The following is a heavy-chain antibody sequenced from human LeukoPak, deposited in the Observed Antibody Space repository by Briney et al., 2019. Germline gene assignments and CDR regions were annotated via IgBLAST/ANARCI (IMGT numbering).Heavy chain of an antibody. J-gene: IGHJ4*02. CDR1: GFTFSSYW. V-gene: IGHV3-74*01. D-gene: IGHD6-13*01. Sequence: GGSLRLSCAASGFTFSSYWMHRARQAPGKGLVWVSRINSDGSSTSYADSVKGRFTISRDNAKNTLYLQMNSLRAEDTAVYYCARVRSSWHVFDYWGQGTLVTVSS. CDR2: INSDGSST. CDR3: ARVRSSWHVFDY.